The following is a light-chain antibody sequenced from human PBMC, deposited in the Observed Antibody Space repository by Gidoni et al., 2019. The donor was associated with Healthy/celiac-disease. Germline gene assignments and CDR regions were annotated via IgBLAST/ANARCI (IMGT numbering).Light chain of an antibody. J-gene: IGKJ2*01. V-gene: IGKV1-39*01. Sequence: QMTQSPSSLSASVGDRVTITCRASQRISSYLNWYQQKPGKAPKLLSYDASSLKSGVPSRFIGSGSGTDLTITTSSLQHEDVATYYCQQRYSTHRTFGQGTKLEIK. CDR3: QQRYSTHRT. CDR1: QRISSY. CDR2: DAS.